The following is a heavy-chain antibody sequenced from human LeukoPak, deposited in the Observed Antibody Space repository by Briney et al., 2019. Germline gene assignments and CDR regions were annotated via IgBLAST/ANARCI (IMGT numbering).Heavy chain of an antibody. D-gene: IGHD3-9*01. CDR2: IDPSDSYT. V-gene: IGHV5-10-1*01. Sequence: GESLKISCKGSGYIFTSYWISWVRQMPGKGLEWMGRIDPSDSYTNYSPSFQGHVTISADKSISTAYLQWSSLKASDTAMYYCARLNYDFLTGYTWDFDYWGQGTLVTVSS. CDR1: GYIFTSYW. J-gene: IGHJ4*02. CDR3: ARLNYDFLTGYTWDFDY.